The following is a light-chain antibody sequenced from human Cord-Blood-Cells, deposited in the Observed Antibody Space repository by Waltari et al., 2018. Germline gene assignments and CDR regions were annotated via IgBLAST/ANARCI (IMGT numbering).Light chain of an antibody. CDR1: QRVSSSY. J-gene: IGKJ2*01. V-gene: IGKV3-20*01. CDR2: GAS. CDR3: QQYGSSLYT. Sequence: EIVLTQSPGTLSLSPGERATLSCRARQRVSSSYLAWYQQKPGKAPRLLIYGASSRATGIPDRFSGSGSGTDFTLTISRLEPEDFAVYYCQQYGSSLYTFGQGTKLEIK.